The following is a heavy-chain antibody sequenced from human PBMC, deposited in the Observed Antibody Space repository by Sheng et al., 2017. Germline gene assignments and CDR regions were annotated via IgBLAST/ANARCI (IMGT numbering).Heavy chain of an antibody. CDR1: GFTLGDFA. Sequence: EVRLVESGGGLVQPGRSLRLSCTASGFTLGDFALSWVRQAPGKGLEWVGFVGSKADGGTTEYAASVKGRFSISRDDSKNIAYLQMNSLKTEDTAVYYCTPDQVGFGMDVWGRGTTVTVSS. D-gene: IGHD1-26*01. V-gene: IGHV3-49*04. CDR2: VGSKADGGTT. CDR3: TPDQVGFGMDV. J-gene: IGHJ6*02.